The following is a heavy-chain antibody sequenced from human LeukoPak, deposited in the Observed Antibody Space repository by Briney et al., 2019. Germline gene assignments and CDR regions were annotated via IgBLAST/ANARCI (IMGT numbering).Heavy chain of an antibody. CDR3: AQYPDYGGDYDAFDI. J-gene: IGHJ3*02. D-gene: IGHD4-23*01. CDR2: IYWNNDR. Sequence: SGPTLVNPTQTLTLTCTFSGFSLTTRGVAVAWIRQPPGKALNWLSSIYWNNDRRFSPSLKSRLTITKDTSKNQVVLTVTNMDPMDTATYYCAQYPDYGGDYDAFDIWGQGTMVTVSS. V-gene: IGHV2-5*01. CDR1: GFSLTTRGVA.